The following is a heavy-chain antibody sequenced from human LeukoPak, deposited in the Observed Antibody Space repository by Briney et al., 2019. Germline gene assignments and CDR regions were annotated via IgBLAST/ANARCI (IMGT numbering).Heavy chain of an antibody. Sequence: GGSLRLSCAGSGFSFSSYNMNWVRQAPGKGLEWVSAITSSGRYQYYADSVKGRFTISRDNAKNSLYLQMNSLRVEDTAVYYCSRGPMTTVPSGQYYFYYMDVWGKGTTVTVSS. CDR2: ITSSGRYQ. CDR1: GFSFSSYN. J-gene: IGHJ6*03. V-gene: IGHV3-21*01. CDR3: SRGPMTTVPSGQYYFYYMDV. D-gene: IGHD4-17*01.